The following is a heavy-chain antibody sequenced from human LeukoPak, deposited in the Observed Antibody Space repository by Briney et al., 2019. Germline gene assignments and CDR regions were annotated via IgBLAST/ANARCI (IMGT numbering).Heavy chain of an antibody. D-gene: IGHD3-3*01. V-gene: IGHV3-7*01. CDR3: ARARRTYDFWSGYYYPEAIYYYYYMDV. Sequence: GGSLRLSCAASGFTFSSYWMSWVRQAPGKGLEWVANIKLDGSEKYYVDSVKGRFTISRDNAKNSLYLQMNSLRAEDTAVYYCARARRTYDFWSGYYYPEAIYYYYYMDVWGKGTTVTVSS. CDR1: GFTFSSYW. CDR2: IKLDGSEK. J-gene: IGHJ6*03.